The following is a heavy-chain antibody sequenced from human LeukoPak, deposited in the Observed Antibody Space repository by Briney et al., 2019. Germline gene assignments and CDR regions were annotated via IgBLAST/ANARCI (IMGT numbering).Heavy chain of an antibody. V-gene: IGHV1-2*06. CDR3: ARNSEFYYDFWSGYPSPGYFDY. CDR1: GYTFTGYY. CDR2: INPNSGGT. D-gene: IGHD3-3*01. Sequence: ASVKVSCKASGYTFTGYYMHWVRQAPGQGLEWMGRINPNSGGTNYAQKFQGRVTMTRDTSISTAYMELSRLRSDDTAVYYCARNSEFYYDFWSGYPSPGYFDYWGQGTLVTVSS. J-gene: IGHJ4*02.